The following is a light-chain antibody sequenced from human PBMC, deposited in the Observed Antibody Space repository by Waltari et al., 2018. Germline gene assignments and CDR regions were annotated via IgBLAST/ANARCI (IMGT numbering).Light chain of an antibody. CDR1: ALPKQY. CDR3: QSADSSGTYVV. J-gene: IGLJ2*01. V-gene: IGLV3-25*03. Sequence: SYELTHPPSVSVSRGQTARSTCAGAALPKQYAYWYQQKPGQAPVLVIYKDSERPSGIPGRFSGSSSGTTVTLTISGVQAEDEADYYCQSADSSGTYVVFGGGTKLTVL. CDR2: KDS.